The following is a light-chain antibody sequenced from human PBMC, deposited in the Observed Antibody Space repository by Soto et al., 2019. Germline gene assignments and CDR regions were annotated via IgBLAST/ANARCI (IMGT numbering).Light chain of an antibody. V-gene: IGKV1-5*01. CDR3: QQYHRYSRT. Sequence: DMEMTQAPSTLAVSVGDSVTVTCRASQSISTWLAWYQQKPGKAPKLLIYDASSLHSGVPSRFTGSGFGTEFTLTISSLQPEDFATYYCQQYHRYSRTFGQGTKVDIK. CDR1: QSISTW. CDR2: DAS. J-gene: IGKJ1*01.